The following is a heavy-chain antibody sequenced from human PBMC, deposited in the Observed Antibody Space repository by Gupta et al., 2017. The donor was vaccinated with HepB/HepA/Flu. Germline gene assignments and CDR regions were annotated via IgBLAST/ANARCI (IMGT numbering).Heavy chain of an antibody. J-gene: IGHJ4*02. V-gene: IGHV3-21*01. CDR3: ASSWFGELFPPHFDY. D-gene: IGHD3-10*01. CDR1: GFTFSSYS. CDR2: ISSSSSYI. Sequence: EVQLVESGGGLVKPGGSLGLSCAASGFTFSSYSMNGVRQAPGKGLEWVSSISSSSSYIYYADSVKGRFTISRDNAKNSLYLQMNSLRAEDTAVYYCASSWFGELFPPHFDYWGQGTLVTVSS.